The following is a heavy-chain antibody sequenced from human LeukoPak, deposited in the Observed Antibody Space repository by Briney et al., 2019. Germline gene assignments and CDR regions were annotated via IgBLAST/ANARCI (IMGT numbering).Heavy chain of an antibody. D-gene: IGHD3-10*01. CDR2: IGTAGDA. Sequence: GGSQTLSCVLSVYHFSPYDVHWVRRSTENGGEWVSAIGTAGDAYYTDSVKGRFTISRENAKSSLYLQMNSLRAGDTAVYYCVRVCITLGLSGGFDLWGRGILVTVSS. CDR1: VYHFSPYD. V-gene: IGHV3-13*01. J-gene: IGHJ2*01. CDR3: VRVCITLGLSGGFDL.